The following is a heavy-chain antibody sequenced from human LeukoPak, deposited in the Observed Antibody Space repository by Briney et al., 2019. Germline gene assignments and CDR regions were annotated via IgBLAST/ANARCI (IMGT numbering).Heavy chain of an antibody. J-gene: IGHJ6*03. CDR2: IKPSGGST. D-gene: IGHD1/OR15-1a*01. CDR3: ARSSGEGNWNTMDV. Sequence: ASVKVSCKASGYTLTTDYMHWVRQAPGQGLERMATIKPSGGSTSYAQKFQGRVTMTSAMSTSTVYMELSSLRSEDTAVYYCARSSGEGNWNTMDVWGKGATVTVSS. V-gene: IGHV1-46*01. CDR1: GYTLTTDY.